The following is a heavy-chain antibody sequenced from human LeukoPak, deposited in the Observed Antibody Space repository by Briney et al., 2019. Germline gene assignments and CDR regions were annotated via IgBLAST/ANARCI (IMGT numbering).Heavy chain of an antibody. Sequence: SETLSLTSTVSGGSISSDYWSWIRQPPGKGLGWIGYIYYSGTTNYNPSLKSRVTISVDTSKNQFSLKLSSVTAADTAVYYCARGVYIAAAQYAYWGQGTLVTVSS. CDR3: ARGVYIAAAQYAY. V-gene: IGHV4-59*01. J-gene: IGHJ4*02. CDR2: IYYSGTT. D-gene: IGHD6-13*01. CDR1: GGSISSDY.